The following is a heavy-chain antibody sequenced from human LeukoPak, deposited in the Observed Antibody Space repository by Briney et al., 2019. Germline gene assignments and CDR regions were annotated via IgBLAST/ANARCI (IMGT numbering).Heavy chain of an antibody. CDR1: GFTFSSYW. CDR2: IKQDGSEK. J-gene: IGHJ6*02. V-gene: IGHV3-7*01. CDR3: AREVPYCSSTSCHPYYYGMDV. Sequence: PGGSLRLSCAASGFTFSSYWMSWVRQAPGKGLEWVANIKQDGSEKYYVDSVKGRFTISRDNAKNSLYLQMNSLRAEDTAVYYFAREVPYCSSTSCHPYYYGMDVWGQGATVTVSS. D-gene: IGHD2-2*01.